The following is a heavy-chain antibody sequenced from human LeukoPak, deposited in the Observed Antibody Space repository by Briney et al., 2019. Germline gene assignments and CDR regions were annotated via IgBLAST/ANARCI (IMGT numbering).Heavy chain of an antibody. CDR1: GFTFRSFG. CDR3: ARVRGSCSGGTCYFDY. D-gene: IGHD2-15*01. J-gene: IGHJ4*02. Sequence: PGRSLRLSCVGSGFTFRSFGMFWVRRAPGKGLEWVAIIWDDGSKKYYEDSVRGRFTISRDDSKNTLYLQMNSLRAEDTAVYYCARVRGSCSGGTCYFDYWGQGTLVTVSS. CDR2: IWDDGSKK. V-gene: IGHV3-33*07.